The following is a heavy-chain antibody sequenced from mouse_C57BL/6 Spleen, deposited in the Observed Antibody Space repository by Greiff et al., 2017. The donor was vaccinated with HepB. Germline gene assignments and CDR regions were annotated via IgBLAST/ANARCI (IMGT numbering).Heavy chain of an antibody. J-gene: IGHJ2*01. V-gene: IGHV1-66*01. D-gene: IGHD3-2*02. Sequence: VQLQQSGPELVKPGASVKISCKASGYSFTSYYIHWVKQRPGQGLEWIGWIYPGSGNTKYNEKFKGKATLTAVTSSSTAYMQLSSLTSEDSAVYYCARQLRLQHFDYWGQGTTLTVSS. CDR3: ARQLRLQHFDY. CDR1: GYSFTSYY. CDR2: IYPGSGNT.